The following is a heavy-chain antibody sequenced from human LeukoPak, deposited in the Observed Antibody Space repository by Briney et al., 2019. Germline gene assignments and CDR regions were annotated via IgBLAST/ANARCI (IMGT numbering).Heavy chain of an antibody. Sequence: SETLSLTCTVSGVSISSSNSYWGWIRQPPGKGLEWIGSIYYSGSTYYNPSLKSRVTISVDTSKNQFSLKLSSVTAADTAVYYCARTYYYYYYMDVWGKGTTVTISS. CDR2: IYYSGST. V-gene: IGHV4-39*01. CDR3: ARTYYYYYYMDV. J-gene: IGHJ6*03. CDR1: GVSISSSNSY.